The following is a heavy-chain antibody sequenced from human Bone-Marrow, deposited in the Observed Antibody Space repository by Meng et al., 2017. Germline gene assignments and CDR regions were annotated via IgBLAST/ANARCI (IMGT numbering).Heavy chain of an antibody. D-gene: IGHD3-3*01. CDR2: INHSGST. Sequence: QVQLQQWGAGLLKPSETLSLTCAVYGGSFSDYYWSWIRQPPGKGLEWIGEINHSGSTNYNPSLKSRVSISVDTSKNQFSLKLSSVTAADTAVYYCARRPEWLGYFDYWGQGTLVTVSS. J-gene: IGHJ4*02. CDR1: GGSFSDYY. V-gene: IGHV4-34*01. CDR3: ARRPEWLGYFDY.